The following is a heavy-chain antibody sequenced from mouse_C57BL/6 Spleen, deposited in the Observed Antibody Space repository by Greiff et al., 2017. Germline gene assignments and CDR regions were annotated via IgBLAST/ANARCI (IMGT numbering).Heavy chain of an antibody. J-gene: IGHJ4*01. CDR1: GFNIKDYY. D-gene: IGHD1-2*01. CDR3: ARELLRPYAMDY. V-gene: IGHV14-2*01. CDR2: IDPEDGET. Sequence: VQLKQSGAELVKPGASVKLSCTASGFNIKDYYMPWVKQRTEQGLEWIGRIDPEDGETKYAPKFQGKATITADTSSNTAYLQLSSLTSEDTAVYYCARELLRPYAMDYWGQGTSVTVSS.